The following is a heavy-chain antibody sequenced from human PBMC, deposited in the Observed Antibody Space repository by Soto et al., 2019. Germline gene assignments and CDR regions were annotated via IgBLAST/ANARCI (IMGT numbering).Heavy chain of an antibody. J-gene: IGHJ6*03. D-gene: IGHD3-3*01. CDR1: GGTFSSYT. CDR2: IIPILGIA. Sequence: QVQLVQSGAEVKKPGSSVKVSCKASGGTFSSYTISWVRQAPGQGLEWMGRIIPILGIANYAQKFQGRVTITADKSTSTAYMELSSLRSEDTAVYYCARDLPTIFGVVPYYSYVDVWGKGTTVTVSS. CDR3: ARDLPTIFGVVPYYSYVDV. V-gene: IGHV1-69*08.